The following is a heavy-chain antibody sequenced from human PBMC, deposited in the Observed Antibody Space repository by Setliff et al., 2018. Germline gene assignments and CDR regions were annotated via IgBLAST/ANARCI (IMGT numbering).Heavy chain of an antibody. J-gene: IGHJ3*02. CDR3: ARALGYCSRTSCYADAFDI. CDR1: GYPISSDYY. Sequence: PSETLSLTCAVSGYPISSDYYWGWIRQPPGKGLEWIGSMYHSGSTYYNPSLKSRVTISVDTSKNQFSLKLNYVTAADTAVYYCARALGYCSRTSCYADAFDIWGQGTMVTVSS. CDR2: MYHSGST. V-gene: IGHV4-38-2*01. D-gene: IGHD2-2*01.